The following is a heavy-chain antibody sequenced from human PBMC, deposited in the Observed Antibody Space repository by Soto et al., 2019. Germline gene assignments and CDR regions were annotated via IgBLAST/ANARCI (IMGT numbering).Heavy chain of an antibody. J-gene: IGHJ4*02. Sequence: TSETLSLTCTVSGGSISSYYRSWIRQPPGKGLEWIGYIYYSGSTNYNPSLKSRVTISVDTSKNQFSLKLSSVTAADTAVYYCARRWGRTFDYWGQGTLVTVSS. CDR3: ARRWGRTFDY. V-gene: IGHV4-59*08. D-gene: IGHD7-27*01. CDR2: IYYSGST. CDR1: GGSISSYY.